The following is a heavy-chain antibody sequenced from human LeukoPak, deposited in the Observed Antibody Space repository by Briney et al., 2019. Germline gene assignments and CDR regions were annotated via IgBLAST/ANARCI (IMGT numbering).Heavy chain of an antibody. J-gene: IGHJ4*02. CDR2: ISNDGSVK. CDR1: GFMFSTYG. V-gene: IGHV3-30*03. Sequence: GTSLRLSCAASGFMFSTYGMHWVRQAPGKGLEWVSAISNDGSVKHYADSVKGRFIISRDNSKNTLYLQMNSLRAEDTAVYYCARREAVAVSLAVDYWGQGTLVTVSS. D-gene: IGHD6-19*01. CDR3: ARREAVAVSLAVDY.